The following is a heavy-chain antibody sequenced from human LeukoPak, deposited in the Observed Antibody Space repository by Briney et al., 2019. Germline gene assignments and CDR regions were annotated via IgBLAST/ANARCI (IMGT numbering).Heavy chain of an antibody. D-gene: IGHD6-19*01. CDR2: ISGSGGGT. CDR1: GFTFSSYA. CDR3: AKDPHSSGWDIYYYGMDV. Sequence: GGSLRLSCAASGFTFSSYAMSWVRQAPGKGLEWVSAISGSGGGTYYADSVKGRFTISRDNSKNTLYLQMNSLRAEDTAVYYCAKDPHSSGWDIYYYGMDVWGQGTTVTVSS. J-gene: IGHJ6*02. V-gene: IGHV3-23*01.